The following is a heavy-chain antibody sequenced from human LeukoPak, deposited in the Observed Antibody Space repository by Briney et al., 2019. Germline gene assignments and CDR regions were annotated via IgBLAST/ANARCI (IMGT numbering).Heavy chain of an antibody. Sequence: SDTLSLTCAVSGYSISSSNWWGWIRQPPGKGLEWIGYIYYSGSTYYNPSLKSRVTMSVDTSKNQFSLKLSSVTAVDTAVYYCAGIQYGDYDSRYFDYWGQGTLVTVSS. D-gene: IGHD4-17*01. J-gene: IGHJ4*02. CDR3: AGIQYGDYDSRYFDY. V-gene: IGHV4-28*01. CDR2: IYYSGST. CDR1: GYSISSSNW.